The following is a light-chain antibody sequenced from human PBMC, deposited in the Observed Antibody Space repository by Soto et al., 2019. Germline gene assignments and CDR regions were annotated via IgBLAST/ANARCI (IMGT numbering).Light chain of an antibody. V-gene: IGKV2-28*01. Sequence: DLVMTQSPLSLPVTPGEPASISCRSSQSLLHSNGYNYLDWYLQKPGQSPQLLIYLGSNRASGVPDRFSGSGSGTDFTLKISRVEAEDVGVYYCMQALQTPPWTFGQGTQLEIK. J-gene: IGKJ2*02. CDR2: LGS. CDR1: QSLLHSNGYNY. CDR3: MQALQTPPWT.